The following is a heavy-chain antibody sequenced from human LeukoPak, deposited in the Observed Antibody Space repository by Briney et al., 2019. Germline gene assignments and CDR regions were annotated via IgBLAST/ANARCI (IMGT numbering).Heavy chain of an antibody. CDR3: ARRWGRIGSSWDRSGVYMDV. CDR2: ISAYNGNT. Sequence: GASVKVSCKASGYTFTSYGISWVRQAPGQGLEWMGWISAYNGNTNYAQKLQGRVTMTTDTSTSTAYMELRSLRSDDTAVYYCARRWGRIGSSWDRSGVYMDVWGKGTTVTVSS. J-gene: IGHJ6*03. D-gene: IGHD6-13*01. CDR1: GYTFTSYG. V-gene: IGHV1-18*01.